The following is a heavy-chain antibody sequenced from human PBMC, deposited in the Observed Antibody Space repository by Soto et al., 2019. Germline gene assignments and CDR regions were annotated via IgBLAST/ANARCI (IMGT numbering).Heavy chain of an antibody. CDR1: VFSLSTSAVG. J-gene: IGHJ4*01. CDR3: ARTKYDSACNIDY. CDR2: IDWDDAK. D-gene: IGHD3-22*01. Sequence: QITLKESGPTLVKPTQTLTLTCTFSVFSLSTSAVGVGWIRQPTGKALEWLAIIDWDDAKHYSPSLKSRLVITKVTSKKQVVLTMTNMDTVATGTYYCARTKYDSACNIDYWGHGTLVTVSS. V-gene: IGHV2-5*02.